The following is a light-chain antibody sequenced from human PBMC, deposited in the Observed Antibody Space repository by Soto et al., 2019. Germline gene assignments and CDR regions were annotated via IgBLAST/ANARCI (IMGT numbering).Light chain of an antibody. Sequence: DVVMTQSPLSLPVTLGQPASISCRSSQSLLHSDGNTYLNWFQQRPGQSPRRLIYRVSNRDSGVPDRFSGSGSGTDFTLQISRVEAEDVGVYYCMQETHWPPWTFGQGTKVEIK. J-gene: IGKJ1*01. CDR2: RVS. V-gene: IGKV2-30*02. CDR3: MQETHWPPWT. CDR1: QSLLHSDGNTY.